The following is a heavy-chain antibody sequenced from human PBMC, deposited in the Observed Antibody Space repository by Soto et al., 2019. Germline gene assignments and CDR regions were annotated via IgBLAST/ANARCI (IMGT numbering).Heavy chain of an antibody. Sequence: PGGSLRLSCAASGFTFSSYGMHWVRQAPGKGLEWVAVISYDGSNKYYADSVKGRFTISRDNSKNTLYLQMNSLRAEDTAVYYCAKDRTPRRSGSYYYFYGMDVWGQGTTVTVSS. CDR3: AKDRTPRRSGSYYYFYGMDV. J-gene: IGHJ6*02. D-gene: IGHD3-3*01. V-gene: IGHV3-30*18. CDR1: GFTFSSYG. CDR2: ISYDGSNK.